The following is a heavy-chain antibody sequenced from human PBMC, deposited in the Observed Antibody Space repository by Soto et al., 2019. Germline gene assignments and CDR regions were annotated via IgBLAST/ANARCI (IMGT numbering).Heavy chain of an antibody. J-gene: IGHJ5*02. CDR1: GGSISSGGYY. CDR2: IYYSGST. D-gene: IGHD2-2*01. Sequence: PSETLSLTCTVSGGSISSGGYYWSWIRQHPGKGLEWIGYIYYSGSTYYNPSLKSRVTISVDTSKNQFSLKLSSVTAADTAVYYCARVNGDSTTRSTSQLGFDPWGQGTLVTVSS. V-gene: IGHV4-31*03. CDR3: ARVNGDSTTRSTSQLGFDP.